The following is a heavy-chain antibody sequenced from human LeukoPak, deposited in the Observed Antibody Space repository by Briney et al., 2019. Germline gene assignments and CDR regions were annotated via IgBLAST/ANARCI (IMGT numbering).Heavy chain of an antibody. Sequence: SDTLSLTCAVYDGPFNNYYCAWIRQPPGKGLEWIGEINHSGSTNYTSSLKSRVTISVDTSKNQFTLKLSSVTAADTAVYYCARGRRYSIHQGSSGYFDNWGQGTLVTVSS. CDR1: DGPFNNYY. D-gene: IGHD6-13*01. CDR3: ARGRRYSIHQGSSGYFDN. J-gene: IGHJ4*02. CDR2: INHSGST. V-gene: IGHV4-34*01.